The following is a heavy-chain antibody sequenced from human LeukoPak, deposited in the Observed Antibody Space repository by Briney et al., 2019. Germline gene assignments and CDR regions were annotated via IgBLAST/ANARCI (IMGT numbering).Heavy chain of an antibody. D-gene: IGHD2/OR15-2a*01. CDR1: GFTFYSYG. V-gene: IGHV3-23*05. CDR3: ARRTSSNFDY. J-gene: IGHJ4*02. Sequence: PGGSLRLSCAASGFTFYSYGMNWVRQAPGKGLEWVSGINRSGDSTSYADSVKGRFTISRDNSKNTPYLQMNSLRAEDTAVYYCARRTSSNFDYWGQGTLVTVSS. CDR2: INRSGDST.